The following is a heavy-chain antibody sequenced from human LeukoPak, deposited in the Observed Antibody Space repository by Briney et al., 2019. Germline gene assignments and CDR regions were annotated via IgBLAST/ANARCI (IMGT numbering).Heavy chain of an antibody. J-gene: IGHJ4*02. CDR1: GFGVSVNY. CDR2: LYASGTT. D-gene: IGHD1-26*01. V-gene: IGHV3-66*01. Sequence: GGSLRLSCAASGFGVSVNYMSWVRQAPGKGLEWVSVLYASGTTKYAESVKGRFTISRGTSDNTLNLQMNGLGAEDSAVYYCAAKGNGYTGIYVFAHWGQGTLVTVSA. CDR3: AAKGNGYTGIYVFAH.